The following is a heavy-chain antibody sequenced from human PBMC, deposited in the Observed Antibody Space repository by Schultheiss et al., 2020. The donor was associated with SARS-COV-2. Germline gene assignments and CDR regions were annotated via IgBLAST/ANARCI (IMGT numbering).Heavy chain of an antibody. CDR2: FSNSGST. CDR1: GGSISGSY. Sequence: SETLSLTCYVSGGSISGSYWSWIRQPPGKGPEWIGYFSNSGSTKYNPSLKSRVTISVDTSKNRFSLRLTSVTAADTAVYYCAREPMRIYGMDVWGQGTTVTVSS. CDR3: AREPMRIYGMDV. J-gene: IGHJ6*02. V-gene: IGHV4-59*01.